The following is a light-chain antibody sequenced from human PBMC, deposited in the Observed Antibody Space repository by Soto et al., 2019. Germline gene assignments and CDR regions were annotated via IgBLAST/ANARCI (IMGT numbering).Light chain of an antibody. Sequence: GDSVTITCQASQDITNYLSWYQQKPGKAPKLLIYGASNLQTGVPSRFSGGGSGTDFTLTIRGLQPEDIATYYCQHYGDFPFTFGPGTKVEI. J-gene: IGKJ3*01. CDR2: GAS. CDR1: QDITNY. V-gene: IGKV1-33*01. CDR3: QHYGDFPFT.